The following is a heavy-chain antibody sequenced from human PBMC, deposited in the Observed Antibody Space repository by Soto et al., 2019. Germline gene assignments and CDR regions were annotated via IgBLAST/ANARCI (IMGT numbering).Heavy chain of an antibody. CDR1: GGSISSYY. Sequence: SETLSLTCTVSGGSISSYYWSWIRQPPGKGLEWIGYIYYSGSTNYNPSLKSRVTISVDTSKNQFSLKLSSVTAADTAVYYCALCVDDFCSGYYMDFWGQGTTVPVSS. CDR3: ALCVDDFCSGYYMDF. CDR2: IYYSGST. V-gene: IGHV4-59*01. J-gene: IGHJ6*03. D-gene: IGHD3-3*01.